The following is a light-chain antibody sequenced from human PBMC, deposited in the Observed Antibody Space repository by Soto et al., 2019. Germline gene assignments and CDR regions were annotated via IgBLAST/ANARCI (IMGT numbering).Light chain of an antibody. CDR3: QHYNSYPYT. Sequence: DIQMTQSPSTLSASVGDRVTITCRASQNISNWLAWYQQRPGKAPNLLIYKASSLESGVSSRFSGSGSGTEFTLTISSLQPDDFATYYCQHYNSYPYTFGQGTKLEIK. CDR2: KAS. V-gene: IGKV1-5*03. J-gene: IGKJ2*01. CDR1: QNISNW.